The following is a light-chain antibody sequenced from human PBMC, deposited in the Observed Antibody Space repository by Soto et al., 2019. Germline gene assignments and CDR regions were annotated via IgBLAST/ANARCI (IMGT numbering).Light chain of an antibody. J-gene: IGLJ2*01. CDR1: SSDVGGYNY. V-gene: IGLV2-8*01. CDR3: SSYAGSNAMA. Sequence: QSVLTQPPSASGSPGQSVTISCTGISSDVGGYNYVSWYQQHPGEAPKLMIYDVSERPPGVPDRFSGSKSGSTASLTVSGLQAEDEADYYCSSYAGSNAMAFGGGTKVTVL. CDR2: DVS.